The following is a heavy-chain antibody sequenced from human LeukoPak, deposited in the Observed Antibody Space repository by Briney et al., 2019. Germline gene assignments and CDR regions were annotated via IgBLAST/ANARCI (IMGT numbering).Heavy chain of an antibody. J-gene: IGHJ5*02. CDR1: GFTFSSYW. CDR3: AGMRRSAARLWSWFDP. D-gene: IGHD6-6*01. V-gene: IGHV3-7*01. Sequence: GGSLRLSCAASGFTFSSYWMSWVRQAPGKGLEWVANIKQDGSEKYYVDSVKGRFTISRDNAKNSLYLQMNSLRAEDTAVYYCAGMRRSAARLWSWFDPWGQGTLVTVSS. CDR2: IKQDGSEK.